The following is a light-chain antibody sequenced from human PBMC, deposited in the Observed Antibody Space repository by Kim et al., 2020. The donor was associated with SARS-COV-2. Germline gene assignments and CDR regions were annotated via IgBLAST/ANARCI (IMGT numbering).Light chain of an antibody. CDR2: DAS. Sequence: LCPAERATLACGASQSVSSYLAWYQQKPGQAARHLIYDASNRANGIPARFSGSASGTDFTLTISSLEPEDFAVYYCQQRSNWPLTFGGGTKVDIK. J-gene: IGKJ4*01. CDR1: QSVSSY. CDR3: QQRSNWPLT. V-gene: IGKV3-11*01.